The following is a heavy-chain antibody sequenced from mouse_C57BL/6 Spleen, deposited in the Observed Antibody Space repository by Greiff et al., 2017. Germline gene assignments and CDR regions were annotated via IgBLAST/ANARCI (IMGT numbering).Heavy chain of an antibody. CDR1: GFSFHTYA. Sequence: EVQLVESGGGLVQPKGSLKLSCAASGFSFHTYAMNWVRQAPGKGLEWVARIRSKSNNYATYYADLVKNRFTISRDDSESMLYLQMNNLKTEDTAMYYCVKGDSSNAMGYWGQGTSVTVSS. CDR3: VKGDSSNAMGY. CDR2: IRSKSNNYAT. J-gene: IGHJ4*01. D-gene: IGHD3-2*02. V-gene: IGHV10-1*01.